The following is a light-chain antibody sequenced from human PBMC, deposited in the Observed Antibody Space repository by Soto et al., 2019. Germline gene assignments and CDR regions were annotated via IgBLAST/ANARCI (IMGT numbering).Light chain of an antibody. CDR2: DGS. Sequence: QSVLTQPASVSGSPGQSIAISCTGTTSDVGDYNLVSWYQQHPGKAPKLMIYDGSSRPSGISNRFSGSKSGNTASLTISGLQAEDEADYYCSSYTSSSTLYVFGTGTKVTVL. V-gene: IGLV2-14*01. J-gene: IGLJ1*01. CDR1: TSDVGDYNL. CDR3: SSYTSSSTLYV.